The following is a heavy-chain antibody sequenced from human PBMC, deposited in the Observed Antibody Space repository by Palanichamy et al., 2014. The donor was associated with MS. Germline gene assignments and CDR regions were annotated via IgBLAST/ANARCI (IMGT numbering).Heavy chain of an antibody. V-gene: IGHV3-21*01. Sequence: EVQLVESGEGLVKPGGSLRLSCAASGFTFSSYSMNWVRQAPGKGLEWVSSISSSSSYIYYADSVKGRFTISRDNAKNSLYLQMNSLRAEDTAVYYCARASGSYGPFDYWGQGTLVTVSS. CDR3: ARASGSYGPFDY. J-gene: IGHJ4*02. CDR2: ISSSSSYI. CDR1: GFTFSSYS. D-gene: IGHD1-26*01.